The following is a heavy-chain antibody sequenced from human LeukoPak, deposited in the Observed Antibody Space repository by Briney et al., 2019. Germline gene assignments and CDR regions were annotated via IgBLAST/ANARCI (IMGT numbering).Heavy chain of an antibody. CDR2: MNPNSGNT. V-gene: IGHV1-8*01. CDR3: ARALAGWLRFSLGY. J-gene: IGHJ4*02. CDR1: GYTFTSYD. D-gene: IGHD5-12*01. Sequence: ASVKVSCKASGYTFTSYDINWVRQATGQGLEWMGWMNPNSGNTGCAQKFQGRVTMTRNTSISTAYMELSSLRSEDTAVYYCARALAGWLRFSLGYWGQGTLVTVSS.